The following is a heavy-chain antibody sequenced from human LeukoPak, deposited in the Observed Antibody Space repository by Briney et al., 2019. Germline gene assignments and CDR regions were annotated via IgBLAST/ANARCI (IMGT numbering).Heavy chain of an antibody. Sequence: PGGSLRLSCAASGFTFSSYEMNWVRQAPGKGLEWVSYISSSSSTIYYADSVKGRFTISRDNAKNSLYLQLNSLRAGDTAVYYCARSLVVGATYPYHWGQGTLVTVSS. D-gene: IGHD1-26*01. CDR1: GFTFSSYE. V-gene: IGHV3-48*01. J-gene: IGHJ5*02. CDR3: ARSLVVGATYPYH. CDR2: ISSSSSTI.